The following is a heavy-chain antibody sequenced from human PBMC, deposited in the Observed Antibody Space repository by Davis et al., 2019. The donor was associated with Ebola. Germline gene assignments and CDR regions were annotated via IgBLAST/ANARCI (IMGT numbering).Heavy chain of an antibody. D-gene: IGHD4-17*01. CDR2: INSDGSST. CDR1: GFTFSSYW. Sequence: GESLKISCAASGFTFSSYWMHWVRQAPGKGLVWVSRINSDGSSTRYADSVKGRFTISRDNAKNSLYLQMNSLRAEDTAVYYCAREGTTVTSWGYYYYGMDVWGQGTTVTVSS. J-gene: IGHJ6*02. V-gene: IGHV3-74*01. CDR3: AREGTTVTSWGYYYYGMDV.